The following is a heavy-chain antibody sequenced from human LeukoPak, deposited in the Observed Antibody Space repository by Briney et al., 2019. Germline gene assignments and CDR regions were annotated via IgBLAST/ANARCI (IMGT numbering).Heavy chain of an antibody. J-gene: IGHJ4*02. Sequence: TGGSLRLSCAASGLTFSSYGMHWVRQAPGKGLEWVAVISYDGSNKYYADSVKGRFTISRDNSKNTLYLQMNSLRAEDTAVYYCAKDEVYCSGGSCYHYWGQGTLVTVSS. D-gene: IGHD2-15*01. CDR3: AKDEVYCSGGSCYHY. CDR2: ISYDGSNK. CDR1: GLTFSSYG. V-gene: IGHV3-30*18.